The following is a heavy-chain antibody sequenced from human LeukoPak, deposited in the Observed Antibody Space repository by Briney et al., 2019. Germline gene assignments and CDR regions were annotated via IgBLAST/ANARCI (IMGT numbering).Heavy chain of an antibody. CDR1: GFTFSSYA. CDR3: AKDAVPAARPVYYYMDV. Sequence: GGSLRLSCAASGFTFSSYAMSWVRQAPGKGLEWVSAISGSGGSTYYADSVKGRFTISRDNSKNTLYLQMNSLRAEDTAVYYCAKDAVPAARPVYYYMDVWGKGTTVTVSS. D-gene: IGHD6-6*01. V-gene: IGHV3-23*01. CDR2: ISGSGGST. J-gene: IGHJ6*03.